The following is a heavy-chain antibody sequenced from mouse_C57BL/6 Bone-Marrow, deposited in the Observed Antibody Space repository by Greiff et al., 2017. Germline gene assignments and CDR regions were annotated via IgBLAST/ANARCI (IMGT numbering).Heavy chain of an antibody. CDR1: GLDFSRYW. V-gene: IGHV4-1*01. D-gene: IGHD2-1*01. Sequence: AAAGLDFSRYWMSWVRRAPGKGLEWIGEINPDSSTINYAPSLKDKFIISRDNAKNTLYLQMSKVRSEDTALYYCARRENGNYPGGYYFDYWGQGTTLTVSS. CDR2: INPDSSTI. J-gene: IGHJ2*01. CDR3: ARRENGNYPGGYYFDY.